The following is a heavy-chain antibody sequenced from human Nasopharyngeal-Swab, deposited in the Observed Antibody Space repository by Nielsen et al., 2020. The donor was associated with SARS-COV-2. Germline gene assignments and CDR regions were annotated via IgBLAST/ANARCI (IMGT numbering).Heavy chain of an antibody. Sequence: GESLKISCAASGFTFNNYNFNWVRQAPGKGLEWVSSISSSSSYIYYADPVKGRFTISRDNAKNSLYLQMNSLRAEDTAVYYCARDGLDYDFWSAYVMDVWGQGTTVTVSS. D-gene: IGHD3-3*01. J-gene: IGHJ6*02. CDR1: GFTFNNYN. CDR2: ISSSSSYI. CDR3: ARDGLDYDFWSAYVMDV. V-gene: IGHV3-21*01.